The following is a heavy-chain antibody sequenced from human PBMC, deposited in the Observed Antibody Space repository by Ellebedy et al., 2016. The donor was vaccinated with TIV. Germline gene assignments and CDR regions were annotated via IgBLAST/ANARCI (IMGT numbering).Heavy chain of an antibody. CDR3: ARDLGGIGSGSWDV. J-gene: IGHJ6*02. CDR2: IYTSGST. D-gene: IGHD3-10*01. Sequence: MPSETLSLTCTVSGGSISSYYWSWIRQPAGKGLEWIGRIYTSGSTNYNPSLKSRVTMSVDTSKNQFSLKLSSVTAADTAVYYCARDLGGIGSGSWDVWGQGTTVTVSS. V-gene: IGHV4-4*07. CDR1: GGSISSYY.